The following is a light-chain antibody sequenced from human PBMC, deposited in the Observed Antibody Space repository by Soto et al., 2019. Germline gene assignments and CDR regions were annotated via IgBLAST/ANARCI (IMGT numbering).Light chain of an antibody. CDR3: QQLNSYPRIT. CDR1: QDISSS. V-gene: IGKV1-9*01. Sequence: IQLTQSPSSLSASVGDRVTITCRASQDISSSLAWYQQKPGKAPKLLIYTASTLHSGVPSRFSGSGSATDFTLTISSLQPEDFATYYCQQLNSYPRITFGQGTRLEIK. CDR2: TAS. J-gene: IGKJ5*01.